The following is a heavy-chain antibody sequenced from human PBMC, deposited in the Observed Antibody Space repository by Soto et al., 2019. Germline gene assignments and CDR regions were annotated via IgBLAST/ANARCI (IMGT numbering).Heavy chain of an antibody. CDR1: GYNFTNFG. CDR2: ISAYNGNT. CDR3: ARGVTPIDY. V-gene: IGHV1-18*01. Sequence: QVQLVQSGAEVKKPGASEKVSCKASGYNFTNFGLSGVRQAPGQGLEWMGWISAYNGNTNYAQKFQGRVTMTTDTSTSTAYMEVRSLRFDDTAVYYCARGVTPIDYWGQGTLVTVSS. D-gene: IGHD2-21*02. J-gene: IGHJ4*02.